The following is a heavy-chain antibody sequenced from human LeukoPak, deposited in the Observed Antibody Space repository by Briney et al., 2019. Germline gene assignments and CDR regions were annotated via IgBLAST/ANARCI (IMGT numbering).Heavy chain of an antibody. V-gene: IGHV3-33*08. J-gene: IGHJ6*02. Sequence: GRSLRLSCVASGFTFSSYGMHWVRQAPGKGLEWVAVIWYDGSNKYYADSVKGRFTISRDNSKNTLYLQMNSLRAEDTAVYYCARERGAAGTYYYYGMDVWGQGTTVTVSS. CDR2: IWYDGSNK. CDR1: GFTFSSYG. D-gene: IGHD6-13*01. CDR3: ARERGAAGTYYYYGMDV.